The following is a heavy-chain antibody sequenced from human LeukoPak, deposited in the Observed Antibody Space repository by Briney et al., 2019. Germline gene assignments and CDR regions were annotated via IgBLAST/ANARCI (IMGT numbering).Heavy chain of an antibody. CDR1: GGSISSGGYY. V-gene: IGHV4-31*03. J-gene: IGHJ3*02. Sequence: TSQTLSLTCTVSGGSISSGGYYWNWIRQHPGQGLEWIGYIYCSGSTYYNPSLKSRVTISVDTSKNQFSLKLSSVTAADTAVYYCARDPRGPYGDLNAFDIWGQGTMVTVSS. D-gene: IGHD4-17*01. CDR2: IYCSGST. CDR3: ARDPRGPYGDLNAFDI.